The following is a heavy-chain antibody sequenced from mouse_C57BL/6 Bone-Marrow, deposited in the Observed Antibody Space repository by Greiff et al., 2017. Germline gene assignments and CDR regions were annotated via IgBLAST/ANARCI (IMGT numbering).Heavy chain of an antibody. CDR2: IRNKANGYTT. CDR1: GFTFTDYY. V-gene: IGHV7-3*01. J-gene: IGHJ3*01. D-gene: IGHD4-1*02. Sequence: EVQLVESGGGLVQPGGSLSLSCAASGFTFTDYYMSWVRQPPGKALEWLGFIRNKANGYTTEYSASLKGRFTISRDNSQSILYLQMNALRAEDSATYYCARQLGGFAYWGQGTLVTVSA. CDR3: ARQLGGFAY.